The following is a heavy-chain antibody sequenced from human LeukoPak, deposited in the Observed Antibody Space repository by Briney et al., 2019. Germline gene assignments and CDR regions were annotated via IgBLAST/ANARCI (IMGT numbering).Heavy chain of an antibody. D-gene: IGHD3-3*01. J-gene: IGHJ4*02. CDR2: IKQDGSEK. V-gene: IGHV3-7*01. CDR3: ARDRYYDFWSGYSDY. Sequence: GGSLRLSCAASGFTFSSYAMSWVRQAPGKGLEWVANIKQDGSEKYYVDSVKGRFTISRDNAKNSLYLQMNSLRAEDTAVYYCARDRYYDFWSGYSDYWGQGTLVTVSS. CDR1: GFTFSSYA.